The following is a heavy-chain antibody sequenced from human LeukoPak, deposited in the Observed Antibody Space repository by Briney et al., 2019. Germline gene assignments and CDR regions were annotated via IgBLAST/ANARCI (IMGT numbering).Heavy chain of an antibody. CDR1: GGSISSYY. J-gene: IGHJ4*02. V-gene: IGHV4-4*07. CDR2: IYSSGST. Sequence: SETLSLTCTASGGSISSYYWSWIRQPAGKGLEWIGRIYSSGSTDYNPSLKSRVTKSVDTSENQFSLKLSSVTAADTAVYYCARGAPPDFDYWGQRTLVTVSS. CDR3: ARGAPPDFDY.